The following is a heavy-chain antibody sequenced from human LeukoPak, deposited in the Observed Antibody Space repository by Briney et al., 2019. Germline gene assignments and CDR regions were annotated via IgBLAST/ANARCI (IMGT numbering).Heavy chain of an antibody. V-gene: IGHV4-59*03. CDR1: DRAISTYY. J-gene: IGHJ4*02. Sequence: PSETRSLTCTNSDRAISTYYWSWIRQAPGKGLKWIGYVYYSGSADYNPSLRSRVTLSVDTSKNQFSLTLTSVTAADTAMYYCATTTIGSSSSYYFDYWGRGTLVTVSS. CDR2: VYYSGSA. D-gene: IGHD6-6*01. CDR3: ATTTIGSSSSYYFDY.